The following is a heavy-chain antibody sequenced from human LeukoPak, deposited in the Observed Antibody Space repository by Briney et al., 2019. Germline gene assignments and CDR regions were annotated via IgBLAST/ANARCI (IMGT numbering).Heavy chain of an antibody. J-gene: IGHJ4*02. CDR3: AGERGHYYDSSGYYIDDY. Sequence: GASVKVSCKASGGTFSSYAISWVRQAPGQGLEWMGRIIPIFGIANYAQKFQGRVTITADKSTSTAYMELSSLRSEDTAVYYCAGERGHYYDSSGYYIDDYWGQGTLVTVSS. CDR2: IIPIFGIA. D-gene: IGHD3-22*01. CDR1: GGTFSSYA. V-gene: IGHV1-69*04.